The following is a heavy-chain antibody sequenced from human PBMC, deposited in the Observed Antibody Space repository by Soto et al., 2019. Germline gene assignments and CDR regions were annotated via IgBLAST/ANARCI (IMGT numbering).Heavy chain of an antibody. CDR1: GGSLNSYY. J-gene: IGHJ3*02. CDR3: AAYNSTLGTFDI. CDR2: IFTSGST. Sequence: SETLSLTCTVSGGSLNSYYWTWIRQPAGKGLEWIGRIFTSGSTNNNPSLKSRVTMSVDTSKNQFSLKLSSVTAADTAVYYCAAYNSTLGTFDIWGQGTMVTVSS. V-gene: IGHV4-4*07. D-gene: IGHD6-13*01.